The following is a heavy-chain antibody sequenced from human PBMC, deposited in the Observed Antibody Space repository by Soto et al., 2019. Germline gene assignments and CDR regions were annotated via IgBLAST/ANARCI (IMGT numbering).Heavy chain of an antibody. V-gene: IGHV1-8*01. D-gene: IGHD4-17*01. CDR3: ARGPHYARAFDI. Sequence: ASVKVSCKASGYTFTSYDINWVRQATGQGLEWMGWMNPNSGNTGYAQKFQGRVTMTRNTSISTAYMELSSLRSEDTAVYYCARGPHYARAFDIWGQGTMVTVSS. CDR1: GYTFTSYD. CDR2: MNPNSGNT. J-gene: IGHJ3*02.